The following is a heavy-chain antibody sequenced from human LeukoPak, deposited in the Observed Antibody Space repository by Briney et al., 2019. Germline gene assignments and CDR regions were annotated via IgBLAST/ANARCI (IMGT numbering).Heavy chain of an antibody. J-gene: IGHJ4*02. D-gene: IGHD1-26*01. V-gene: IGHV3-74*01. CDR1: GFTFSSYW. CDR2: INSDGSST. CDR3: ARDHSSGSYGWVY. Sequence: GGSLRLSCAASGFTFSSYWMHWVRQAPGKGLVWVSRINSDGSSTSYADSVKGRFTISRDNAKNSLYLLMNSLRAEDTAVYYCARDHSSGSYGWVYWGQGTLVTVSS.